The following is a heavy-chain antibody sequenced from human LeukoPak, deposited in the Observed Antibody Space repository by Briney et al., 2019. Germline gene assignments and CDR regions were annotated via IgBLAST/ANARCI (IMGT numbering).Heavy chain of an antibody. CDR2: IYHSGST. V-gene: IGHV4-38-2*02. J-gene: IGHJ4*02. D-gene: IGHD3-22*01. CDR1: GYSISSGYY. CDR3: ARVRYYYDSSGYYNYGSFDY. Sequence: SETLSLTCTVSGYSISSGYYWGWIRQPPGKGLEWIGSIYHSGSTYYNPSLKSRVTISVDTSKNQFSLKLSSVTAADTAVYYCARVRYYYDSSGYYNYGSFDYWGQGTLVTVSS.